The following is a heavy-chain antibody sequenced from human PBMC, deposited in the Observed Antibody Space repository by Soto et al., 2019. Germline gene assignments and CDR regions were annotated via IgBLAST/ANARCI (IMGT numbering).Heavy chain of an antibody. CDR2: IYYSGST. CDR3: ARQGIAELLAPNDAFDI. CDR1: GGSISSSSYY. V-gene: IGHV4-39*01. J-gene: IGHJ3*02. D-gene: IGHD6-13*01. Sequence: ETLSLTCTVSGGSISSSSYYWGWIRQPPGKGLEWIGSIYYSGSTYYNPSLKSRVTISVDTPKNQFSLKLSSVTAADTAVYYCARQGIAELLAPNDAFDIWGQGTMVTVSS.